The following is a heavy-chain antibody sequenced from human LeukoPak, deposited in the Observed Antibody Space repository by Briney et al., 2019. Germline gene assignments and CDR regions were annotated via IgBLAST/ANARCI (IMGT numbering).Heavy chain of an antibody. CDR1: GGSISSSSYY. D-gene: IGHD6-13*01. V-gene: IGHV4-39*07. Sequence: SETLSLTCTVSGGSISSSSYYWGWIRQPPGKGLEWIGSIYYSGSTYYNPSLKSRVTISVDTSKNQFSLKLSSVTAADTAVYYCARVGYSSSCPVCPAFDIWGQGTMVTVSS. CDR2: IYYSGST. J-gene: IGHJ3*02. CDR3: ARVGYSSSCPVCPAFDI.